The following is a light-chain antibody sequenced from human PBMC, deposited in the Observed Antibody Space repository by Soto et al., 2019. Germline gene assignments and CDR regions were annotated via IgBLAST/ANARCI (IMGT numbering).Light chain of an antibody. CDR3: AAWDDSLNGLV. CDR1: SSNIGSNT. Sequence: QSVLTQPPSASGTPGQRVTISCSGGSSNIGSNTVTWYQHLPGMAPKILIYSNNQRPSGVPDRFSGSKSGTSASLAISGLQSEDEADYYCAAWDDSLNGLVFGGGTKLTVL. J-gene: IGLJ2*01. CDR2: SNN. V-gene: IGLV1-44*01.